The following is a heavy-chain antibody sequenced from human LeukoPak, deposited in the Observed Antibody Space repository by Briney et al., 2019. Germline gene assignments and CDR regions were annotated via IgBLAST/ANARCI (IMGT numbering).Heavy chain of an antibody. CDR1: GFTFSSYA. CDR3: AKNTEGGHDLAQTPYYFDC. J-gene: IGHJ4*02. CDR2: LSGSGGST. D-gene: IGHD5-12*01. V-gene: IGHV3-23*01. Sequence: PGGSLRLSCAASGFTFSSYAMSWVRQAPGKGLEWVSILSGSGGSTYYADSVKGRFTISRDNSKNTLYLQMNSLRAEDTALYFCAKNTEGGHDLAQTPYYFDCWGQGTLVTVSS.